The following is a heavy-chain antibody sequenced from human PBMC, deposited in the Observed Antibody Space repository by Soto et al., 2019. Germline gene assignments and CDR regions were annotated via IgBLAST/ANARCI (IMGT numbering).Heavy chain of an antibody. Sequence: QVQLVQSGGEVKRPGASVKVSCKTSGYTFSNYGITWVRQAPGQPLEWLGWISLYSDGTNYAQKFQGRVSKPTDTSTTTAYMELRSLRSADTAVYYCARVVPGAEAWFGPWGQGTLVTVSS. CDR2: ISLYSDGT. V-gene: IGHV1-18*01. CDR1: GYTFSNYG. J-gene: IGHJ5*02. CDR3: ARVVPGAEAWFGP. D-gene: IGHD2-2*01.